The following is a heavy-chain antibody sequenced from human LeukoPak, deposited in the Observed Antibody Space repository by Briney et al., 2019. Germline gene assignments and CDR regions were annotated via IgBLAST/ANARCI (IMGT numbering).Heavy chain of an antibody. D-gene: IGHD2-15*01. CDR1: GGTLSSYA. Sequence: ASVKVSCKASGGTLSSYAISWVRQAPGQGFEWLGGIIPIFGTANYAQKFQGRVTITTDESTSTAYMELSSLRSEDTAVYYCALSQDCSGGSCYSYYWGQGTLVTVSS. V-gene: IGHV1-69*05. CDR3: ALSQDCSGGSCYSYY. CDR2: IIPIFGTA. J-gene: IGHJ4*02.